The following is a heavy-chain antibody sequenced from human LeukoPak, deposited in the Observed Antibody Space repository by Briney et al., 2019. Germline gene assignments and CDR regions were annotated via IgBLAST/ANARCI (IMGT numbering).Heavy chain of an antibody. V-gene: IGHV3-15*01. CDR1: GFTFSNAW. Sequence: GGSLRLSCAASGFTFSNAWMSWVRQAPGKGLEWVGRIKSKTDGGTTDYAAPVKGRFTISRDDSKNTLYLQMNSLKTEDTAVYYCTTDHGSSGWYGPFDYWGQGTLVTVSS. CDR2: IKSKTDGGTT. D-gene: IGHD6-19*01. CDR3: TTDHGSSGWYGPFDY. J-gene: IGHJ4*02.